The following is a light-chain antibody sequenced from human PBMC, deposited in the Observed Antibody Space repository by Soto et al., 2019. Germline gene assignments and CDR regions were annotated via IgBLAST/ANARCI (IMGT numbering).Light chain of an antibody. CDR1: QSVSSSY. CDR3: QQYGSSPWT. Sequence: EIVLSQSPGTLSLSPGERATLSCRASQSVSSSYLAWYQQKPGQAPRLLIYGASSRATGIPDRFSGSGSGTDFILTISRLEPEDFAVYYCQQYGSSPWTFGQRSKADVK. J-gene: IGKJ1*01. V-gene: IGKV3-20*01. CDR2: GAS.